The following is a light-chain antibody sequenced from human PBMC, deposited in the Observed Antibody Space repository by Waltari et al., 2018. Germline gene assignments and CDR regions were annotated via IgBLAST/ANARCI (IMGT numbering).Light chain of an antibody. V-gene: IGKV1-39*01. J-gene: IGKJ2*01. CDR3: QQSYSTPPIT. CDR1: QNINKY. Sequence: DIQMTQSPSSLSASVGDRVTITCRASQNINKYLNWYQQKPGKAPKLLIYAASSLQSGVPSRFSGSGPGTDYTLTISSLQPEDSATYYCQQSYSTPPITFGQGTKLEIK. CDR2: AAS.